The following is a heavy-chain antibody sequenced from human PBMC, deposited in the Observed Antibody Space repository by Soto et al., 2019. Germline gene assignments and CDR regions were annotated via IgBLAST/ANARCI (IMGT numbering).Heavy chain of an antibody. Sequence: GASVKVSCKASGYTFSRYGISWVRQAPGQGLEWMGWISGYNGDTKYAQKLQGRVTMTTDTSTSTAYMELRSLRSDDTAVYFCASEAPPEAYWGQGTLVTVSS. J-gene: IGHJ4*02. CDR2: ISGYNGDT. V-gene: IGHV1-18*01. CDR1: GYTFSRYG. CDR3: ASEAPPEAY.